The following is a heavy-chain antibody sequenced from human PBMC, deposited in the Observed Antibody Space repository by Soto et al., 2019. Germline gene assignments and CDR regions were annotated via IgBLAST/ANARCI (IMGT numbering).Heavy chain of an antibody. V-gene: IGHV5-51*07. CDR1: GDCITSWW. J-gene: IGHJ1*01. D-gene: IGHD3-22*01. CDR3: ARHLEQDYYDSSGYYTPGS. Sequence: PGQPLKVSRRDAGDCITSWWTGRVNQMSGKGLAWMGIIYPGDSDTRYSPSFQGQVTISADKSISTAYLQWSSLKASDTAMYYCARHLEQDYYDSSGYYTPGSWGQRTLVSVPS. CDR2: IYPGDSDT.